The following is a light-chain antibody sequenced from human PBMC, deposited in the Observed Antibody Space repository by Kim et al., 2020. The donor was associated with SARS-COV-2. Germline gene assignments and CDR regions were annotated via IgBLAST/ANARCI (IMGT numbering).Light chain of an antibody. CDR2: DVS. CDR1: SSDVGGYNY. J-gene: IGLJ1*01. V-gene: IGLV2-14*03. Sequence: QSALTQPASVSGSPGQSITISCTGTSSDVGGYNYVSWYQQHPGKAPKLMIYDVSNRPSGVSNRFSGSKSGNTASLTTSGLQAEDEADYYCSSYTSSRYVFGTGTKVTVL. CDR3: SSYTSSRYV.